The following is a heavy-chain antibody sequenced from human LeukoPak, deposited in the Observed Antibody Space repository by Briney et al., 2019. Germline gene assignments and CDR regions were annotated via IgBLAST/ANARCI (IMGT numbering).Heavy chain of an antibody. Sequence: GGSLRLSCADSGFTFSGYAISGVRQAPGKGLEWVSAISGSGGSTYYADSVKGRFTISRDNSKNTLYLQMNSLRAEDTAVYYCAKIGSIAAREVIDYCGHGTLVTVSS. CDR2: ISGSGGST. CDR1: GFTFSGYA. V-gene: IGHV3-23*01. J-gene: IGHJ4*01. CDR3: AKIGSIAAREVIDY. D-gene: IGHD6-6*01.